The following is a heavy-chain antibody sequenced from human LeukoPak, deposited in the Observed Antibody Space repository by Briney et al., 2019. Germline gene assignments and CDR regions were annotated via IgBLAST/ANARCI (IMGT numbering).Heavy chain of an antibody. J-gene: IGHJ4*02. Sequence: GGSLRLSCAASGFTFSSYHMSWVRQAPGKGLEWVSAISGGGGSTYYADSVKGRFTISRDSSKNTLYLQMNSLRSEDTAVYYCAKGGGPYHLPTDYWGQGTLVTVSS. CDR1: GFTFSSYH. CDR3: AKGGGPYHLPTDY. D-gene: IGHD2-2*01. CDR2: ISGGGGST. V-gene: IGHV3-23*01.